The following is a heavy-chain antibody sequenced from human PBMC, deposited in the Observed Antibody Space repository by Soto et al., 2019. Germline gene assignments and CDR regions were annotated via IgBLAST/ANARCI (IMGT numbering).Heavy chain of an antibody. CDR3: ARVLDYDILTGPDWFDP. CDR2: IYYSGST. J-gene: IGHJ5*02. D-gene: IGHD3-9*01. CDR1: GGSISSGDYY. Sequence: SETLSLTCTVSGGSISSGDYYWSWIRQPPGKGLEWIGYIYYSGSTYYNPSLKSRVTISVDTSKKQFSLKLSSVTAADTAVYYCARVLDYDILTGPDWFDPWGQGTLVTVSS. V-gene: IGHV4-30-4*01.